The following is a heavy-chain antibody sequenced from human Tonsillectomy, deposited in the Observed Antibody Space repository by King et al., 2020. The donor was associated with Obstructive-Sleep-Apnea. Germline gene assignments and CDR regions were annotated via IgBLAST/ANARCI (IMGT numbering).Heavy chain of an antibody. CDR2: IWFDVSYK. CDR1: GFTFSRYG. V-gene: IGHV3-33*01. Sequence: VQLVESGGGVVQPGRSLRLSCAASGFTFSRYGMHWVRQAPGKGLEGVAVIWFDVSYKYYADAVKGRFTISRDNSKSTLYLQMKSLRAEDTAVYYCGREYSSSWFPYYYYYGMDVWGQGTTVTVSS. D-gene: IGHD6-13*01. CDR3: GREYSSSWFPYYYYYGMDV. J-gene: IGHJ6*02.